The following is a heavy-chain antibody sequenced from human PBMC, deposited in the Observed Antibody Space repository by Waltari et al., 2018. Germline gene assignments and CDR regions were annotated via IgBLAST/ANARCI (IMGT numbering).Heavy chain of an antibody. J-gene: IGHJ4*02. CDR3: AKDPVGGYFDY. V-gene: IGHV3-23*03. D-gene: IGHD1-26*01. CDR1: GFTFSSYA. CDR2: IYSGGST. Sequence: EVQLLESGGGLVQPGGSLRLSCAASGFTFSSYAMSWVRQAPGKGLEWVSVIYSGGSTYDADSVKGRFTISRDNSKNTLYLQMNSLRAEDTAVYYCAKDPVGGYFDYWGQGTLVTVSS.